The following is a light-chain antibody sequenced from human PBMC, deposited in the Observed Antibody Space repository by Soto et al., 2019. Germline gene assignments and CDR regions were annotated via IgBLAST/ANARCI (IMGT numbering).Light chain of an antibody. CDR1: QSISSW. Sequence: DIQMTQSPSTLSASVGDRVTITCRASQSISSWLAWYQQKPGKAPKLLIYDASSLESGVPSRFSGSGSGTEFTLTISSLQPDDFATYYCQQYNSYSPGFGGGTKVDIK. CDR3: QQYNSYSPG. CDR2: DAS. V-gene: IGKV1-5*01. J-gene: IGKJ4*01.